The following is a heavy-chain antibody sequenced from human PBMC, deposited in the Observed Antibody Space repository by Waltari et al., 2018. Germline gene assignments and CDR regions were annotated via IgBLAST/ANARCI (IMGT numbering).Heavy chain of an antibody. CDR1: GGTFSSYA. J-gene: IGHJ5*02. CDR3: ARLPNWNYEVGWFDP. D-gene: IGHD1-7*01. CDR2: IIPILGTA. Sequence: QVQLVQSGAEVKKPGSSVKVSCKASGGTFSSYAISWVRQAPGQGLEWMGRIIPILGTANYAQKFQGRVTITADKSTSTAYMELSSLRSEDTAVYYCARLPNWNYEVGWFDPWGQGTLVTVSS. V-gene: IGHV1-69*08.